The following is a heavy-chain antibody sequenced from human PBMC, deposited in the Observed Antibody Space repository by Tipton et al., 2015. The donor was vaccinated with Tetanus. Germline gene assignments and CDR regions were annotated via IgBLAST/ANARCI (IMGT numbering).Heavy chain of an antibody. V-gene: IGHV3-53*01. Sequence: SLRLSCAASGVTVSGNYMSWVRQAPGKGLEWVSVIYTGGSADYTDAVKGRFTISRNKSNNSLSLQMNSLRIDDTAVYYYAFRPTWRFSRGFDCWGPGILVTVSS. D-gene: IGHD3-3*01. CDR2: IYTGGSA. CDR1: GVTVSGNY. CDR3: AFRPTWRFSRGFDC. J-gene: IGHJ4*02.